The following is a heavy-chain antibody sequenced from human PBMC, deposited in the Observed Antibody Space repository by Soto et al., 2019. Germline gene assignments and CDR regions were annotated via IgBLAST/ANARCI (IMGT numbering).Heavy chain of an antibody. CDR3: TRHVVETGVTY. CDR2: IRSKANSYAT. D-gene: IGHD5-18*01. J-gene: IGHJ4*02. V-gene: IGHV3-73*01. Sequence: EVQLVESGGGLVQPGGSLKLSCAASGFTFSGSAMHWVRQASGKGLEWVGRIRSKANSYATAYAASVKDSFTISRDYLKNTAYLQMNRLQTEDTAVYYCTRHVVETGVTYWGQGALDTVCS. CDR1: GFTFSGSA.